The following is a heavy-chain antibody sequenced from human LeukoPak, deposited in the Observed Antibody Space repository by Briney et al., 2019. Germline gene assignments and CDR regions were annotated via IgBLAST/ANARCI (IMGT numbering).Heavy chain of an antibody. CDR1: GDSISRYY. CDR3: ARVPYFDY. V-gene: IGHV4-4*07. Sequence: PSETLSLTCTVSGDSISRYYWSWIRQPAGKGLEWIGRIYNGGIITYNPSLKSRVTMSIDTSNNQFSLRLRFVTAADTAVYYCARVPYFDYWGQGTLVTVSS. CDR2: IYNGGII. J-gene: IGHJ4*02.